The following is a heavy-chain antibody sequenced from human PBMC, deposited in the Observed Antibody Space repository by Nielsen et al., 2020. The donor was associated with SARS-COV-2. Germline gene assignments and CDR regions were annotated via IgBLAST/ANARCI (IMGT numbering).Heavy chain of an antibody. CDR3: ARAAGGGGIVGASN. V-gene: IGHV3-11*06. CDR1: GFTFSDYY. J-gene: IGHJ4*02. D-gene: IGHD1-26*01. Sequence: GESLKISCAASGFTFSDYYMSWIRQAPGKGLEWVSYISSSSCYTNYADSVKGRFTISRDNAKNSLYLQMNSLRAEDTAVYYCARAAGGGGIVGASNWGQGTLVTVSS. CDR2: ISSSSCYT.